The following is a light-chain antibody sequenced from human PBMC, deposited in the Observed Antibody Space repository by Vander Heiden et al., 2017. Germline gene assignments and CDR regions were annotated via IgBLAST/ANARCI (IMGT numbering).Light chain of an antibody. V-gene: IGKV1-39*01. CDR2: AAS. CDR1: QSISSY. CDR3: QQCDCTPLYT. Sequence: DIQMTQSPSSLSASVGDRVTITCRASQSISSYLNWYQQKPGKAPKLLIYAASSLQSGVPSRFSGSGSGTDFTLTISSLQPEDFATYYCQQCDCTPLYTFGQGTKLEIK. J-gene: IGKJ2*01.